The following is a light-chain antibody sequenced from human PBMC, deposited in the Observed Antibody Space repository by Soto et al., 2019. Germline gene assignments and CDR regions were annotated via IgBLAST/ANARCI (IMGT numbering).Light chain of an antibody. V-gene: IGLV2-14*01. CDR3: SSYTSSSTPFV. J-gene: IGLJ1*01. CDR1: SSDFVVYNY. CDR2: DVS. Sequence: QSVLTQPASVSGSPGQSITISCTGTSSDFVVYNYVSWYQQHPGKAPKLMIYDVSNRPSGVSNRFSGSKSGNTASLTISGLQAEDEAVYYCSSYTSSSTPFVFGTGTKVTVL.